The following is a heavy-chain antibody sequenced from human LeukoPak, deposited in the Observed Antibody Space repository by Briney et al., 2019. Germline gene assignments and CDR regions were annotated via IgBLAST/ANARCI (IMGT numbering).Heavy chain of an antibody. J-gene: IGHJ4*02. Sequence: GGFLRLSCAASGFTFSSYSMNWVRQAPGKGLEWVSSISSSSSYIYYADSVKGRFTISRDNAKNSLYLQMNSLRAEDTAVYYCARDQEAKGIVVVVAAIDYWGQGTLVTVSS. CDR3: ARDQEAKGIVVVVAAIDY. V-gene: IGHV3-21*01. CDR2: ISSSSSYI. D-gene: IGHD2-15*01. CDR1: GFTFSSYS.